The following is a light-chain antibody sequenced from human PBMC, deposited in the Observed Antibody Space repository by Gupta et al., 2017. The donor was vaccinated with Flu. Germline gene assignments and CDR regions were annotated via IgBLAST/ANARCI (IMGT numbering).Light chain of an antibody. CDR1: SSNIGEGYD. V-gene: IGLV1-40*01. CDR3: QAYDSSRSVV. Sequence: QSVLTQPPSVSGTPGQRVTISCTGSSSNIGEGYDVHWYQQLSGTAHKLLIYGNSKRPAGVPERFSGSKAGTAASLAITGRQAEEEDDYYGQAYDSSRSVVFGGGTKLTVL. J-gene: IGLJ2*01. CDR2: GNS.